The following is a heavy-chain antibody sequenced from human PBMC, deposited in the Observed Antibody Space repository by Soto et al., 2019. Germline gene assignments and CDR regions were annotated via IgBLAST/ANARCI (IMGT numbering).Heavy chain of an antibody. Sequence: QITLKESGPTLVRPTQTLTLTCTFSGFSLSTSGVGLGWIRQPPGKALEYLALIYWDDDKRYSPSLRSRLTISKDXXKXQXXLTLTNMDPVDTATYYCAHRNIAAAGSWDVGSFDYWGQGTLVTVSS. J-gene: IGHJ4*02. D-gene: IGHD6-13*01. CDR1: GFSLSTSGVG. CDR2: IYWDDDK. V-gene: IGHV2-5*02. CDR3: AHRNIAAAGSWDVGSFDY.